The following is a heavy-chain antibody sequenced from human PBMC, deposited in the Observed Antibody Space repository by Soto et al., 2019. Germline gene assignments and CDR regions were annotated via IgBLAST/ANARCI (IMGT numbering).Heavy chain of an antibody. Sequence: GGSLRLSCAASGFTVSSNYMSWVRQAPGKGLEWVSVIYSGGSTYYADSVKGRFTISRDNSKNTLYLQMNSLRAEDTAVYYCATMYSSSWLDYWGQGTLVTVSS. CDR2: IYSGGST. CDR3: ATMYSSSWLDY. J-gene: IGHJ4*02. D-gene: IGHD6-13*01. CDR1: GFTVSSNY. V-gene: IGHV3-53*01.